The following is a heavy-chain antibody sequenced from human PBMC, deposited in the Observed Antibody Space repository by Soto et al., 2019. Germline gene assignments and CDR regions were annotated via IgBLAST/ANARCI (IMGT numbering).Heavy chain of an antibody. Sequence: GESLKISCKGSGYSFTNYWIGWVRQMPGKGLEWMGIIYPGDSDTRYSPSFQGQVTISADKSISTAYLQWSSLKASDTAMYYCARQQYSYGFLSYMDVCGKGTTVTVSS. J-gene: IGHJ6*03. V-gene: IGHV5-51*01. D-gene: IGHD5-18*01. CDR2: IYPGDSDT. CDR1: GYSFTNYW. CDR3: ARQQYSYGFLSYMDV.